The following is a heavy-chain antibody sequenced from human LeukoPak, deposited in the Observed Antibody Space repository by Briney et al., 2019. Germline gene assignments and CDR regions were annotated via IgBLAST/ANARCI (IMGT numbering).Heavy chain of an antibody. V-gene: IGHV7-4-1*02. D-gene: IGHD6-19*01. CDR2: INTNTGNP. CDR1: GYTFTSYA. Sequence: GASVKVSCKASGYTFTSYAMNWVRQAPGQGLEWMGWINTNTGNPTYAQGFTGRFVFSLDPSLSAAYLQISSLKAEDTAVYYCARDGDLAVAGDFDYWGQGTLVTVSS. CDR3: ARDGDLAVAGDFDY. J-gene: IGHJ4*02.